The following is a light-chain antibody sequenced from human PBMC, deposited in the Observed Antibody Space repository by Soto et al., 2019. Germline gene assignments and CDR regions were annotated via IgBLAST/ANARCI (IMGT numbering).Light chain of an antibody. CDR3: QSYDSSLSGVV. CDR1: SSNIGARYD. Sequence: QSVLTQPPSVSGAPGQRVTISCTGSSSNIGARYDVHWYQQLPGTAPKLLIYDDINRPSGVPDRFSGSKSGTSASLAITGLQAEDEAEYCQSYDSSLSGVVFGGGTKVTVL. CDR2: DDI. J-gene: IGLJ2*01. V-gene: IGLV1-40*01.